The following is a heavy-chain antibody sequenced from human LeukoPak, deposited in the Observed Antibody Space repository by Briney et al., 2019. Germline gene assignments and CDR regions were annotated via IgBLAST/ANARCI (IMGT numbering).Heavy chain of an antibody. CDR1: GFTFSRYA. CDR2: ISYDGSNK. V-gene: IGHV3-30-3*01. CDR3: AREAEAFDI. J-gene: IGHJ3*02. Sequence: PGGSLRLSCAASGFTFSRYAMHWVRQAPGKGLEWVAVISYDGSNKYYADSVKGRFTISRDNSKNTLGLQMNSLRAEDTAVYYCAREAEAFDIWGQGTMVTVSS.